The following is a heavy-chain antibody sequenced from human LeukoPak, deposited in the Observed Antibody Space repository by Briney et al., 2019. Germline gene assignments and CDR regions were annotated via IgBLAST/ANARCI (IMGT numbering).Heavy chain of an antibody. CDR1: GYTFTSYD. Sequence: GAPVKVSCKASGYTFTSYDINWVRQATGQGLEWMGWMNPNSGNTGYAQKFQGRVTMTRNTSISTAYMELSSLRSEDTAVYYCARIDCSGGSCYSGYFQHWGQGTLVTVSS. CDR2: MNPNSGNT. D-gene: IGHD2-15*01. V-gene: IGHV1-8*01. CDR3: ARIDCSGGSCYSGYFQH. J-gene: IGHJ1*01.